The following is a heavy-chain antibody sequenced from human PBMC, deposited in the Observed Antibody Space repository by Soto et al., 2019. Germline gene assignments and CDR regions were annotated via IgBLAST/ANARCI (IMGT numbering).Heavy chain of an antibody. J-gene: IGHJ4*02. CDR2: ISSTSTYI. CDR3: ARDLGVTATGPSLDY. V-gene: IGHV3-21*01. Sequence: GGSLRLSCAASGFTFRTYSMNWARQAPGKGLEWVSAISSTSTYIFYADSVKGRFTISRDNAKNSLYLQMNSLRPEDTAVYYCARDLGVTATGPSLDYWGQGIQVTVSS. D-gene: IGHD6-25*01. CDR1: GFTFRTYS.